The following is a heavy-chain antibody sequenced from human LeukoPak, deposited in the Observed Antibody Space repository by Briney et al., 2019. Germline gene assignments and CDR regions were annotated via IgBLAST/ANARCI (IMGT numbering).Heavy chain of an antibody. J-gene: IGHJ4*02. D-gene: IGHD1-1*01. V-gene: IGHV3-64D*06. CDR3: VPPPNELALHS. CDR2: ISSNGGSI. CDR1: GFTFSRYA. Sequence: GGSPRLSCSASGFTFSRYAIQWVRQAPGKGLEYASAISSNGGSIYYADSVKGRFTISRDNSKNTLYLQMSSLRAEDTAVYYCVPPPNELALHSWGQGTLVSVSS.